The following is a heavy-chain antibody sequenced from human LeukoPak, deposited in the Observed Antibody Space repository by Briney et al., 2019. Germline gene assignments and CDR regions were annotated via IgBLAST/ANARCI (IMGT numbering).Heavy chain of an antibody. CDR2: ISSSSYI. V-gene: IGHV3-21*01. D-gene: IGHD6-13*01. J-gene: IGHJ4*02. Sequence: GGSLRLSCAASGFTFSSYSMNWVRQAPGKGLEWVSSISSSSYIYYADSVKGRFTISRDNAKNSLYLQMNSLRAEDTAVYYCARGRSSSWYPIVVAEYYFGYWGQGTLVTVSS. CDR1: GFTFSSYS. CDR3: ARGRSSSWYPIVVAEYYFGY.